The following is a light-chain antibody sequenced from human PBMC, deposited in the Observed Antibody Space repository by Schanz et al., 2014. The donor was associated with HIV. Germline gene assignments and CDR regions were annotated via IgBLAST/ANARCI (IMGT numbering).Light chain of an antibody. J-gene: IGLJ3*02. CDR1: SGHSTYV. Sequence: QSVLTQSPSASASLGASVKLTCTLSSGHSTYVVAWHQQQPQKAPRFLMSLNRDGAHIKGDGIPDRFSGSSSGSERYLTISSLQSEDEADYYCQTWGTGIQVFGGGTKLTVL. CDR3: QTWGTGIQV. CDR2: LNRDGAH. V-gene: IGLV4-69*01.